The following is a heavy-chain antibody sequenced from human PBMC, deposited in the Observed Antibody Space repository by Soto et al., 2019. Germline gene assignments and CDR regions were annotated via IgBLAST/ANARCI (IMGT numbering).Heavy chain of an antibody. Sequence: QVQLVESGGGLVKPGGSLRLSCAASGFAFSDPYMSWIRQAPGKGLEWISYISRSGSTIYYADSVTGRFTISRDNAKKSLYLQMDRLTAEDTAVYYCASGGASVPTPSDYWGQGTQVTVSS. J-gene: IGHJ4*02. D-gene: IGHD3-10*01. CDR1: GFAFSDPY. CDR2: ISRSGSTI. CDR3: ASGGASVPTPSDY. V-gene: IGHV3-11*01.